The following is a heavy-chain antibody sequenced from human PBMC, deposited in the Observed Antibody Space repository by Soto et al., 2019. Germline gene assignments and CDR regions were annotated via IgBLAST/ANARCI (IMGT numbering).Heavy chain of an antibody. CDR2: ISYDGSNK. D-gene: IGHD2-15*01. Sequence: ESGGGVVQPGRSLRLSCAASGFTFRSYAMHWVRQAPGKGLEWVAVISYDGSNKYYADSVKGRFTISRDNSKNTLYLQMNSLRAEDTAVYYCARDFCGGSCYEYYFDYWGQGTLVTVSS. V-gene: IGHV3-30-3*01. J-gene: IGHJ4*02. CDR1: GFTFRSYA. CDR3: ARDFCGGSCYEYYFDY.